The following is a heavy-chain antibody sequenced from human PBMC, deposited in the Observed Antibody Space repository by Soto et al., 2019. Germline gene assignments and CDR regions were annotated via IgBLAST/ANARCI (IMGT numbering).Heavy chain of an antibody. CDR2: INPNSGGT. J-gene: IGHJ4*02. D-gene: IGHD3-22*01. CDR3: ARDLPVPTYYYDSSGYYNNY. CDR1: GYTFTGYY. V-gene: IGHV1-2*02. Sequence: QVQLVQSGAEVKKPGASVKVSCKASGYTFTGYYMHWVRQAPGQGLEWMGWINPNSGGTNYAQKFQGRVTMTRDTSINPAYMELSMLRSDDTAVYYCARDLPVPTYYYDSSGYYNNYWGQGTLVTVSS.